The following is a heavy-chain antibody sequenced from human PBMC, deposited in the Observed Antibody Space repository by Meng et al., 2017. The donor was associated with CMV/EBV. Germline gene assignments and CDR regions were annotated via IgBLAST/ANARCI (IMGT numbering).Heavy chain of an antibody. J-gene: IGHJ4*02. Sequence: GPGVLKPSETPSLACAVYGGSFSGYYWSWIRQPPGKGLEWIGEINHSGSTNYNPSLKRRVTISVDTSKNQFSLKLSSVTAADTAVYYCARGGIAAAGPFDYWGQGTLVTVSS. CDR3: ARGGIAAAGPFDY. V-gene: IGHV4-34*01. CDR2: INHSGST. D-gene: IGHD6-13*01. CDR1: GGSFSGYY.